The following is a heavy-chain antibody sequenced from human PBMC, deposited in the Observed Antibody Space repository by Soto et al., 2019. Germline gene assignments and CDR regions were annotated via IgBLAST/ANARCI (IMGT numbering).Heavy chain of an antibody. CDR3: ARSSIVPRLLMYPFDY. CDR1: GGSITSSSHY. V-gene: IGHV4-39*01. J-gene: IGHJ4*02. Sequence: PSETLSLTCIVSGGSITSSSHYWGWIRQPPGKGLESIGNIYYDGNTYYNTSLKSRVTISLDTSKNQISLRLNSVTAADTAVYYCARSSIVPRLLMYPFDYWGQGTLVTVSS. D-gene: IGHD2-8*01. CDR2: IYYDGNT.